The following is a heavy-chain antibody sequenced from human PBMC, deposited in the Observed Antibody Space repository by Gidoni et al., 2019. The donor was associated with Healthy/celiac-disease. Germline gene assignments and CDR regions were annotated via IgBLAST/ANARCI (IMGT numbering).Heavy chain of an antibody. CDR3: AKDGPRVLEGPRGYGMDV. Sequence: EVQLLESGGGLVQPGGALRLACAASGFRFSSYARSWVHQAPGTGLEWVSAISGSGGSTYYADSVKGRFTISRDNSKNTLYLQMNSLRAEDTAVYYCAKDGPRVLEGPRGYGMDVWGQGTTVTVSS. D-gene: IGHD3-10*01. J-gene: IGHJ6*02. CDR1: GFRFSSYA. CDR2: ISGSGGST. V-gene: IGHV3-23*01.